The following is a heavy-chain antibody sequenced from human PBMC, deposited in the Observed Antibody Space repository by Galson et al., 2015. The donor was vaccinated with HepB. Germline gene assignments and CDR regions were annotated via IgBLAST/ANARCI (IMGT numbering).Heavy chain of an antibody. V-gene: IGHV5-51*03. J-gene: IGHJ6*03. CDR3: VRVLRTALGGHIYNSMDV. CDR1: GYSLSSSW. Sequence: QSGAEVKKPGESLKISCKTSGYSLSSSWIGWVRQMPGQGLEWMGIFSPGDSNTRYNPSFQGQVTISADKSINTAFLQWSSLKASDTAIYYCVRVLRTALGGHIYNSMDVWSKGTTVTVSS. D-gene: IGHD3-16*01. CDR2: FSPGDSNT.